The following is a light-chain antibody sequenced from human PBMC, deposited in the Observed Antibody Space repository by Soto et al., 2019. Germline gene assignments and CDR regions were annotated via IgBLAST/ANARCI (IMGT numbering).Light chain of an antibody. CDR1: SSDVGGYNY. V-gene: IGLV2-14*01. CDR2: EVS. Sequence: QSVLTQPASVSGSPRQSITISCTGTSSDVGGYNYVSWYQQHPGKAPKLMIYEVSNRPSGVSNRFSGSKSGNTASLTISGLQAEDEADYYCSSYTSSSPVVFGGGTKVTVL. CDR3: SSYTSSSPVV. J-gene: IGLJ2*01.